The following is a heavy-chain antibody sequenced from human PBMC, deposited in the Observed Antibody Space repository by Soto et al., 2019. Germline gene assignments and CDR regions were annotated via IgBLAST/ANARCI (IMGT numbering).Heavy chain of an antibody. CDR1: GFTFSSYS. CDR2: ISSSSSYI. J-gene: IGHJ4*02. CDR3: ASGRYGSSYHDY. V-gene: IGHV3-21*01. Sequence: EVQLVESGGGLVKPGGSLRLSCAASGFTFSSYSMNWVRQAPGKGLEWVSSISSSSSYIYYADSVKGRFTISRDNANNSLYLQMNSLRAEDTAVYYCASGRYGSSYHDYWGQGTLVTVSS. D-gene: IGHD6-13*01.